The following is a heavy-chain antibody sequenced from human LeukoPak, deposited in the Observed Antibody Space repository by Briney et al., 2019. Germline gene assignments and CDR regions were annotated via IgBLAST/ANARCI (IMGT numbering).Heavy chain of an antibody. D-gene: IGHD3-22*01. CDR2: IYYSGST. CDR3: AREMIASGYFDY. J-gene: IGHJ4*02. V-gene: IGHV4-59*01. Sequence: SETLSLTCTVSGDSISSYYWSWIRQPPGKGLEWIGYIYYSGSTNYNPSLKSRVTISVDTSKKQFSLKLSSVTAADTAVYYCAREMIASGYFDYWGQGTLVTVSS. CDR1: GDSISSYY.